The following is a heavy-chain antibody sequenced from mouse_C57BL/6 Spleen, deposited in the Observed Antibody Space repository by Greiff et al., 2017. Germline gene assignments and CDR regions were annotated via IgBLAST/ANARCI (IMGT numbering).Heavy chain of an antibody. Sequence: QVHVKQSGPELVKPGASVKLSCKASGYTFTSYDINWVKQRPGLGLEWIGWIYPRDGSTKYNEQFKGKATLTVDTSSSTAYMELHSLTSEDSAVFFCAIWHPFAYWDQGTLVTVSA. CDR1: GYTFTSYD. CDR2: IYPRDGST. J-gene: IGHJ3*01. V-gene: IGHV1-85*01. CDR3: AIWHPFAY. D-gene: IGHD1-1*02.